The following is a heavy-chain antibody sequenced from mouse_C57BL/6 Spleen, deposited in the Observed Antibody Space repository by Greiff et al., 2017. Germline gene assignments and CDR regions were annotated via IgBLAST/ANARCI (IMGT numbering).Heavy chain of an antibody. CDR2: IYPGDGDT. V-gene: IGHV1-80*01. CDR3: ARDYGRVD. J-gene: IGHJ2*01. CDR1: GYAFSSYW. Sequence: QVQLKQSGAALVKPGASVKISCKASGYAFSSYWMNWVKQRPGKGLERIGQIYPGDGDTTYNGKFKGKATLTADKSSSTAYRQLSSLTSEDSAVYFCARDYGRVDWGQGTTLTVAA. D-gene: IGHD1-1*01.